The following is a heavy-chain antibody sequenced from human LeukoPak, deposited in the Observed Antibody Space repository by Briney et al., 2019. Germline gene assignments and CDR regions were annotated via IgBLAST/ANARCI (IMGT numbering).Heavy chain of an antibody. CDR2: IYSDGNP. J-gene: IGHJ4*02. CDR3: TSLLYYYDSDIYQRYFDY. V-gene: IGHV3-53*01. D-gene: IGHD3-22*01. CDR1: GLTVSSNY. Sequence: PGGSLRLSCAASGLTVSSNYMNWVRQAPRKGLQWVSVIYSDGNPHYSDSVIGRFTTSRHNYHNTLDLQMTRLRPEDTAVYYCTSLLYYYDSDIYQRYFDYWGEGPLVTVSS.